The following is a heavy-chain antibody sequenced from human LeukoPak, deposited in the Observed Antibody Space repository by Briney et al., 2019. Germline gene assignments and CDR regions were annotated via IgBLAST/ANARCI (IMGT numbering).Heavy chain of an antibody. CDR2: IDTDGSNT. CDR1: GITFSSYS. Sequence: GGSLRLSCAVSGITFSSYSMNWVRQAPGKGLVWVSRIDTDGSNTAYADSVKGRFTISRDNAKNTLYLQMNSLRAEDTAVYYCTRGGTTLDYWGQGTLVTVSS. V-gene: IGHV3-74*01. D-gene: IGHD1-7*01. J-gene: IGHJ4*02. CDR3: TRGGTTLDY.